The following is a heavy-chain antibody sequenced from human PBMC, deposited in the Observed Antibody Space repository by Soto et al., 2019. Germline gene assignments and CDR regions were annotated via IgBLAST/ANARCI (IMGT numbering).Heavy chain of an antibody. Sequence: SETLSLTCTVSGGSISSGGYYWSWIRQHPGKGLEWIGYIYYSGSTYYNPSLKSRVTISVDTSKNQFSLKLSSVTAADTAVYYCARVTIFGGYFDWVNPAGYYFDYWGQGTLVTVSS. J-gene: IGHJ4*02. V-gene: IGHV4-31*03. CDR3: ARVTIFGGYFDWVNPAGYYFDY. D-gene: IGHD3-9*01. CDR1: GGSISSGGYY. CDR2: IYYSGST.